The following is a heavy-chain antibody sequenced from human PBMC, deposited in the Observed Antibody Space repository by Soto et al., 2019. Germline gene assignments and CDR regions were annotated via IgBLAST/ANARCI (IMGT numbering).Heavy chain of an antibody. CDR3: AKGETLTCDPGYYYHAMNV. V-gene: IGHV3-30*18. CDR2: ISYDGPNK. CDR1: GFFFSSYG. J-gene: IGHJ6*02. D-gene: IGHD3-16*01. Sequence: QVQLVESGGGVIQSGGSLRLSCAGSGFFFSSYGIHWVRQAPGRGLDWVGVISYDGPNKFYADSVRGRFSISRVNSTNTRYQHMNSLTVDETAVYYCAKGETLTCDPGYYYHAMNVCCQGTTVTV.